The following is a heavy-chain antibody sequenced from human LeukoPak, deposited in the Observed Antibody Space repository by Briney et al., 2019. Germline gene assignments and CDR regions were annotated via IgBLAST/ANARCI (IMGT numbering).Heavy chain of an antibody. CDR1: GFIFSNFW. CDR2: INRDGSEK. J-gene: IGHJ4*02. D-gene: IGHD4-17*01. CDR3: ARDEPSYASFDY. V-gene: IGHV3-7*01. Sequence: GGSLRLSCAGSGFIFSNFWMGWARQGPGKGLQWVASINRDGSEKHPVDSVKGRFTISRDNAKNSLYLQMNSLRAEDTAVYYCARDEPSYASFDYWGQGTLVTVSS.